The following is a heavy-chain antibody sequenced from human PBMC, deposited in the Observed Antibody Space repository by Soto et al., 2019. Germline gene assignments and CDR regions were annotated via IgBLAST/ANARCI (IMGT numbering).Heavy chain of an antibody. CDR1: GFPFSAYN. CDR3: SRSPEVGVRGAY. V-gene: IGHV3-21*01. Sequence: EVQLVESGGGLVKPGGSMRRSCTGSGFPFSAYNINWVRQATGKGLEWVSSITVGSFQIYQPNSMKGRFTISRDDAKNSVYLQIDSLRDEDTALYYFSRSPEVGVRGAYWGQGTLVTVSS. J-gene: IGHJ4*02. D-gene: IGHD3-16*01. CDR2: ITVGSFQI.